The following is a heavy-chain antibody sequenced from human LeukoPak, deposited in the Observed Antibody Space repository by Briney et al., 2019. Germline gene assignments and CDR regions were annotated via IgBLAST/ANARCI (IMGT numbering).Heavy chain of an antibody. Sequence: VASVKVSCKASGGTFSSYAISWVRQAPGQGLEWMGGIIPIFGTATYAQKFQGRVTITTDESTSTAYMELSSLRSEDTAVYYCASKTYSYCSSTSCSFPNYYYYYMDVWGKGTTVTVSS. CDR2: IIPIFGTA. D-gene: IGHD2-2*01. J-gene: IGHJ6*03. V-gene: IGHV1-69*05. CDR1: GGTFSSYA. CDR3: ASKTYSYCSSTSCSFPNYYYYYMDV.